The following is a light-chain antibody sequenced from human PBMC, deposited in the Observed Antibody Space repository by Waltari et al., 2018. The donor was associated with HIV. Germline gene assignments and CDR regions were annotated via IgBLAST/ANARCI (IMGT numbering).Light chain of an antibody. CDR3: QSYDSNLSGL. J-gene: IGLJ2*01. V-gene: IGLV1-40*01. CDR1: SPNIGAGYD. CDR2: GNS. Sequence: QSELTQPPSVSAAPGQRVTISCPGSSPNIGAGYDVHWYQQVPGSAPKVVIYGNSNRPSGVPDRFSGSKSGSSASLVITGLQSEDEADYYCQSYDSNLSGLFGGGTKVTVL.